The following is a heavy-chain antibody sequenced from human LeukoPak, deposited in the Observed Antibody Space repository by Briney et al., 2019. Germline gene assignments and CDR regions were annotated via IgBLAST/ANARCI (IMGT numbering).Heavy chain of an antibody. D-gene: IGHD3-16*01. V-gene: IGHV4-59*01. J-gene: IGHJ5*02. CDR1: GGSISSYY. CDR2: IYYGGST. Sequence: SETLSLTCTVSGGSISSYYWSWIRQPPGKGLEWIGYIYYGGSTNYNPSLKSRVTISLDTSKNQFSLKLSSVTAADTAVYYCARGNYDYVWGSYWTANWFDPWGQGTLVTVSS. CDR3: ARGNYDYVWGSYWTANWFDP.